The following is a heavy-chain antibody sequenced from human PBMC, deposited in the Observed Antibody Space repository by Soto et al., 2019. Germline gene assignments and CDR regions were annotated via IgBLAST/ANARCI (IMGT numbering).Heavy chain of an antibody. Sequence: QVQLVESGGGVVQPGRSLSLSCEASGFTFNSYGMHWVRQAPGKGLEWVAVISYNANKTYYADSVKGRFSISRDNSKNTLYLQMNNLRVDDTATYYCAKGWFYDILTGPDSWGQGTLVTVSS. CDR2: ISYNANKT. CDR1: GFTFNSYG. D-gene: IGHD3-9*01. CDR3: AKGWFYDILTGPDS. J-gene: IGHJ5*01. V-gene: IGHV3-30*18.